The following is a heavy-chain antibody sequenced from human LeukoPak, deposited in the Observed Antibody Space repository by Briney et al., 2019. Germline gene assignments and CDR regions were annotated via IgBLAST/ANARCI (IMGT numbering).Heavy chain of an antibody. CDR2: IYYSGST. CDR1: GGSISSSSYY. CDR3: ARSLNWGSGYYFDY. J-gene: IGHJ4*02. V-gene: IGHV4-39*01. D-gene: IGHD7-27*01. Sequence: SETLSLTCTVSGGSISSSSYYWGWIRQPPGKGLEWIGGIYYSGSTYYNPSLKSRVTISVDTSKNQFSLKLSSVTAADTAVYYCARSLNWGSGYYFDYWGQGTLVTVSS.